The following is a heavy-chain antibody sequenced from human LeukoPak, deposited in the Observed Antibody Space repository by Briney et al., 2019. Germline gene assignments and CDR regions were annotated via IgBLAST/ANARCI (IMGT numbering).Heavy chain of an antibody. Sequence: GGSLRLSCAASGFTFSSYAMSWVRQAPGEGRQWVSTISGGGGSTYYAASVKGRFTVSRDNSKNTLYLQMNSLRAEDTAIFYCAKGIGGSGSYYALDYWGQGTLVPVSS. CDR3: AKGIGGSGSYYALDY. J-gene: IGHJ4*02. D-gene: IGHD3-10*01. CDR1: GFTFSSYA. CDR2: ISGGGGST. V-gene: IGHV3-23*01.